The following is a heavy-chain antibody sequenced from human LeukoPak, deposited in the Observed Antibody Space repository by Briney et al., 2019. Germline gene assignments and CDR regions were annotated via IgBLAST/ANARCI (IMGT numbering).Heavy chain of an antibody. V-gene: IGHV3-15*01. CDR2: IQSKTDGGTT. D-gene: IGHD6-6*01. CDR1: GFTFSDAW. CDR3: TTWSSQFDY. Sequence: GGSPRLSCAASGFTFSDAWMTWVRQAPGKGLECVGFIQSKTDGGTTDSAAPVKGRFTVSRDDSKNTLYLQMNSLKTEDTAVYYCTTWSSQFDYWGQGTLVTVSS. J-gene: IGHJ4*02.